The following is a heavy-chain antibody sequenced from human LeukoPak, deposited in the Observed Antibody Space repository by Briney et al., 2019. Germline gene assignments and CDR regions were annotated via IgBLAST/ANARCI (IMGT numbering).Heavy chain of an antibody. CDR2: NSSCGSTI. CDR3: AGSQPYYDFWSGYYKPSVWDVDV. V-gene: IGHV3-11*04. D-gene: IGHD3-3*01. Sequence: GGSLRLSCAASGFTFSDYYMSWIRQAPGKGLEWVSYNSSCGSTIYYADSVKGRFTISRDNAKNSLYLQMNSLRAEDTAVYYCAGSQPYYDFWSGYYKPSVWDVDVWGKGTTVTVSS. CDR1: GFTFSDYY. J-gene: IGHJ6*04.